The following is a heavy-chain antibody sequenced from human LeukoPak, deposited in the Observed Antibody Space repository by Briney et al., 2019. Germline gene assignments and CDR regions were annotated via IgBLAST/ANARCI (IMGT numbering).Heavy chain of an antibody. CDR3: ARDRGSDDPIDY. D-gene: IGHD2-15*01. CDR2: IWHDGTKE. V-gene: IGHV3-33*08. CDR1: GFTFSDHY. Sequence: GGSLRLSGAVSGFTFSDHYMDWVRQAPGKGLEWVAVIWHDGTKEYYADPVKGRFTVSRDNSKNTLSLQMDSLRAEDSAAYYCARDRGSDDPIDYWGQGILVTVSS. J-gene: IGHJ4*02.